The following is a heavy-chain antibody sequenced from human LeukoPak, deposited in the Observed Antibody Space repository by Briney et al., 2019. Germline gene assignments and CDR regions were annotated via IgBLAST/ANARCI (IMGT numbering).Heavy chain of an antibody. CDR1: GASISTYY. J-gene: IGHJ3*02. D-gene: IGHD1-1*01. CDR2: ISHSGSA. V-gene: IGHV4-59*08. Sequence: SETLSFTCTVSGASISTYYWSWIRQPPGEGLEWIGYISHSGSAYYNPSLKSRVTISGDTSKNQFSLKVRSVTAADTAVYYCARNWHDFAFDIWGQGTMVTVSS. CDR3: ARNWHDFAFDI.